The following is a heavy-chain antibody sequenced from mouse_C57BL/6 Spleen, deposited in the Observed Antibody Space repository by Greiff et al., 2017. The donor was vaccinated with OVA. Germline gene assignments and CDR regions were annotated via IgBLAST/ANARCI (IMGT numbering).Heavy chain of an antibody. CDR1: GFTFSDYG. J-gene: IGHJ3*01. CDR3: AREYYGSFPWFAY. V-gene: IGHV5-17*01. Sequence: EVQLVESGGGLVKPGGSLKLSCAASGFTFSDYGMHWVRQAPEKGLEWVAYISSGSSTIYYADTVKGRFTISRDNAKNTLFLQMTSLRSEDTAMYYCAREYYGSFPWFAYWGQGTLVTVSA. CDR2: ISSGSSTI. D-gene: IGHD1-1*01.